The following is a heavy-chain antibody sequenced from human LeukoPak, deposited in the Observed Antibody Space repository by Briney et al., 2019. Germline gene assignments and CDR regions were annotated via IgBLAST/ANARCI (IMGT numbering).Heavy chain of an antibody. CDR1: GFTFSSYA. Sequence: GGSLRLSSAASGFTFSSYAMHWVRQAPGKGLEYVSAISSNGGSTYYANSVKGRFTISRDNSKNTLYLQMGSLRAEDMAVYYCARVAGHCSSTSCENDYWGQGTLVTVSS. D-gene: IGHD2-2*01. CDR3: ARVAGHCSSTSCENDY. J-gene: IGHJ4*02. CDR2: ISSNGGST. V-gene: IGHV3-64*01.